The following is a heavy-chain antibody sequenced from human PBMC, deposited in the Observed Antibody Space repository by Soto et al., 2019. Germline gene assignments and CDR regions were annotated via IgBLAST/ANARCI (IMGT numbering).Heavy chain of an antibody. CDR3: ARDDQFLEWLKSLDI. D-gene: IGHD3-3*01. V-gene: IGHV1-18*04. Sequence: QVPLVQSGAEVKRPGASVKVSCKASGYTFTSYGISWVRQAPGQGLEWMGWISAYNGNTNYAQKLQGRVTMTTDTSTSTAYMELRSLRSDDTAVYYCARDDQFLEWLKSLDIWGQGTMVTVSS. J-gene: IGHJ3*02. CDR2: ISAYNGNT. CDR1: GYTFTSYG.